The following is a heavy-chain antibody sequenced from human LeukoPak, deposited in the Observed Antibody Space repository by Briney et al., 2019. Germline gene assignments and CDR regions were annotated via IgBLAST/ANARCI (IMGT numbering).Heavy chain of an antibody. Sequence: PGGSLRLSCTASGFTFGDYSMNWVRQAPGKGLEWVSFIGSKAYGGTTEYAASVKGRFTTSRDDSKSIAYLQMNSLKTEDTAVYYCTRGRRATHDYWGQGTLVTVSS. V-gene: IGHV3-49*04. CDR3: TRGRRATHDY. CDR2: IGSKAYGGTT. J-gene: IGHJ4*02. CDR1: GFTFGDYS. D-gene: IGHD1-26*01.